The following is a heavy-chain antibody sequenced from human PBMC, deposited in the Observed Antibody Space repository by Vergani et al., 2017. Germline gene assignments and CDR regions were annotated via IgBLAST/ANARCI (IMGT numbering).Heavy chain of an antibody. J-gene: IGHJ6*02. CDR3: ARKRGYCSSTSCYRYYYYYGMDV. CDR1: VGSFSGYY. V-gene: IGHV4-34*01. D-gene: IGHD2-2*01. Sequence: QVQLQESGPGLVKPSETLSLTCTVSVGSFSGYYWSWIRQPPGKGLEWIGEINHSGSTNYNPSLKSRVTISVDTSKNQFSLKLSSVTAADTAVYYCARKRGYCSSTSCYRYYYYYGMDVWGQXP. CDR2: INHSGST.